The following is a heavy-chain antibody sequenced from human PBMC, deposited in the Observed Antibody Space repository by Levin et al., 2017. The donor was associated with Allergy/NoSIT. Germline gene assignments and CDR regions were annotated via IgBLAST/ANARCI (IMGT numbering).Heavy chain of an antibody. V-gene: IGHV3-30*18. Sequence: QAGGSLRLSCAASGFTFSSYGMHWVRQAPGKGLEWVAVISYDGSNKYYADSVKGRFTISRDNSKNTLYLQMNSLRAEDTAVYYCAKEGYDSSGFIHYWGQGTLVTVSS. CDR3: AKEGYDSSGFIHY. CDR2: ISYDGSNK. CDR1: GFTFSSYG. D-gene: IGHD3-22*01. J-gene: IGHJ4*02.